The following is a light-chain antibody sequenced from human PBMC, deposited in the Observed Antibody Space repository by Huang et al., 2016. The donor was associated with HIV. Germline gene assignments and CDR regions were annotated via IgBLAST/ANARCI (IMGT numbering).Light chain of an antibody. Sequence: DIQMTQSPSSLSGSVGDRVTITCQASQDITNYLNWYQQKPGKAPELLIYDASNLEIGVPSRFSGSGSGTDFTFTISSLQPEDIATYYCQQFANLPLTFGGGTEVEIK. V-gene: IGKV1-33*01. J-gene: IGKJ4*01. CDR3: QQFANLPLT. CDR2: DAS. CDR1: QDITNY.